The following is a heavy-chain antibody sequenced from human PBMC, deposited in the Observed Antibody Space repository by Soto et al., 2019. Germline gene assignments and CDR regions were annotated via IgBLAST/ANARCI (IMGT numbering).Heavy chain of an antibody. D-gene: IGHD1-1*01. CDR2: VSGSGENT. Sequence: GGSLRLSCAASGFTFSSYAMKWVRQAPGKGLEWVSAVSGSGENTYYADSVKGRFTISRDNSKRTLFLQMNSLRVEDTAIYYCGFQLPFDHWGQGTLVTVSS. V-gene: IGHV3-23*01. CDR3: GFQLPFDH. J-gene: IGHJ5*02. CDR1: GFTFSSYA.